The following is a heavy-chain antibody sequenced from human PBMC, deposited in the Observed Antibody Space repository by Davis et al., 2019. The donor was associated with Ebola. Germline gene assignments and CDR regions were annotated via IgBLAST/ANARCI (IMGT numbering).Heavy chain of an antibody. V-gene: IGHV3-11*03. CDR2: ISSSASYK. CDR3: ASAGGYWYFDF. CDR1: GFTFSVYY. Sequence: GESLKISCAASGFTFSVYYMSWIRQAPGKGPEWVSSISSSASYKNYADSVKGRFTISRDNAKNSLYLQLNSLRAEDTAVYYCASAGGYWYFDFWGRGTLITVSS. D-gene: IGHD3-10*01. J-gene: IGHJ2*01.